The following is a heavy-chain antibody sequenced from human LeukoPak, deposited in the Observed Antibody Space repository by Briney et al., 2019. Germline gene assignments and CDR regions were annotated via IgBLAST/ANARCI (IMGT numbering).Heavy chain of an antibody. CDR3: ASGIAAAGPSYYFDY. CDR1: GGSINSSSYY. CDR2: IYYSGST. D-gene: IGHD6-13*01. Sequence: PSETLSLTCTVSGGSINSSSYYWGWIRQPPGKGLEWIGSIYYSGSTYYDPSLKSRVTISVDTSKNQFSLKLSSVTAADTAVYYCASGIAAAGPSYYFDYWGQGTLVTVSS. J-gene: IGHJ4*02. V-gene: IGHV4-39*01.